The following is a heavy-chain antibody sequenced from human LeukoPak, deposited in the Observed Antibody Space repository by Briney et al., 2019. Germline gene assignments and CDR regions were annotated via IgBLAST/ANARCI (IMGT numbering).Heavy chain of an antibody. CDR3: ARLGTTFDAFDL. CDR1: GGSITSYH. J-gene: IGHJ3*01. D-gene: IGHD2/OR15-2a*01. V-gene: IGHV4-59*13. Sequence: TLSXTCXVSGGSITSYHWGWIRQPPGKGLELMGCIHYSGGTNYNPSLKSRLTISIYSSENQFSLTLNSATAADTAVYYCARLGTTFDAFDLWGQGTMITVSS. CDR2: IHYSGGT.